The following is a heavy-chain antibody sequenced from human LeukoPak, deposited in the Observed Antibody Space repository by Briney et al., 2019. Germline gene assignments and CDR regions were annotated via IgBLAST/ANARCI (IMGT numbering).Heavy chain of an antibody. D-gene: IGHD2-15*01. V-gene: IGHV3-7*01. J-gene: IGHJ4*02. CDR1: GFTFSSYW. CDR3: ARDGGRREDY. CDR2: IDPDGSHQ. Sequence: PGGSLRLSCVASGFTFSSYWATWVRQAPGKGLEWVANIDPDGSHQYYVDSVKGRFTISKDNAKNSLYLQMNSLRAEDTAVYYFARDGGRREDYWGQGALVTVSS.